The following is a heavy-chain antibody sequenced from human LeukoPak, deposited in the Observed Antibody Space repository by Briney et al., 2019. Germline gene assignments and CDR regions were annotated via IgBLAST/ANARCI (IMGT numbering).Heavy chain of an antibody. CDR2: IIPIFGTA. D-gene: IGHD3-22*01. J-gene: IGHJ4*02. V-gene: IGHV1-69*13. CDR1: GGTFSSYA. CDR3: ARDRYHYDSSGYYHSYFDY. Sequence: SVKVSCKASGGTFSSYAISWVRQAPGQGLEWMGGIIPIFGTANYAQKFQGRVTITADESTSTAYMELSSLRSEDTAVYYCARDRYHYDSSGYYHSYFDYWGQGTLVTVSS.